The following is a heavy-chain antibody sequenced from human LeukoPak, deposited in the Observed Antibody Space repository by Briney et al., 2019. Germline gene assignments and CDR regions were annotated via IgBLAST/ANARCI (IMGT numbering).Heavy chain of an antibody. CDR2: ISAYNGNT. D-gene: IGHD6-6*01. Sequence: ASVKVSCKASGYTFTSYGISWVRQAPGQGLEWMGWISAYNGNTNYAQKLQGRVTMTTDKYTSTAYMELRSRRSDDTTVYYCARDRRYSSSSTSFDPWGQGTLVTVSS. J-gene: IGHJ5*02. CDR3: ARDRRYSSSSTSFDP. V-gene: IGHV1-18*01. CDR1: GYTFTSYG.